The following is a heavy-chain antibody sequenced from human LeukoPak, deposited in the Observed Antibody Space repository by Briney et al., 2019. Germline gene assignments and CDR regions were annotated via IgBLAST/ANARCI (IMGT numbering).Heavy chain of an antibody. Sequence: SETLSLTCTVSGYSISSGYYWGWIRQPPGKGLEWIGSIYHSGSTYFNLSLKSRVTISVDTSKNQFSLKLSSVTAADTAVYYCAGLGINYYDSSGYYYNYYYYMDVWGKGTTVTVSS. CDR1: GYSISSGYY. V-gene: IGHV4-38-2*02. CDR2: IYHSGST. J-gene: IGHJ6*03. CDR3: AGLGINYYDSSGYYYNYYYYMDV. D-gene: IGHD3-22*01.